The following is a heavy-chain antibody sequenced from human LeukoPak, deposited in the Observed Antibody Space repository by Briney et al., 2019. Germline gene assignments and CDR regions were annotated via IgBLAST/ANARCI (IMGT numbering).Heavy chain of an antibody. CDR2: IRNDGSNR. Sequence: GGSLRLSCAASGFTFGSCGMHWVRQAPGKGLEWVTFIRNDGSNRYYVDSVKGRFTISRDNSKNTVYLQMNSLRVEDTAVYYCAKDAALFQYNSPNTAVDFWGQGTLVTVSS. CDR1: GFTFGSCG. D-gene: IGHD1-14*01. V-gene: IGHV3-30*02. CDR3: AKDAALFQYNSPNTAVDF. J-gene: IGHJ4*02.